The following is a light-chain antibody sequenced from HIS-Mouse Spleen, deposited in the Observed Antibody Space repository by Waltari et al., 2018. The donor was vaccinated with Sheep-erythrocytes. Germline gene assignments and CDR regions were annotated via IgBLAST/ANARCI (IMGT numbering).Light chain of an antibody. CDR3: CSYAGSYNHV. Sequence: QSALTQPRSVSGSPGQSVTISCTGTSSDVGGYNYVSWYQQHPGKAPKLMIYDVSKRPSGVPDRLSGSQSCNPAFLTISGLQAEDDADYYCCSYAGSYNHVFATGTKVTVL. J-gene: IGLJ1*01. CDR2: DVS. V-gene: IGLV2-11*01. CDR1: SSDVGGYNY.